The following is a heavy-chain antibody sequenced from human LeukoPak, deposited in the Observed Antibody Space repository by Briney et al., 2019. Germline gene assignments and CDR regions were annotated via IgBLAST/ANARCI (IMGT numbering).Heavy chain of an antibody. J-gene: IGHJ5*02. Sequence: PSETLSLTCAVYGGSFSGYYWSWIRQPPGKGLEWIGEINHSGSTNYNPSLKSRVTISVDTSKNQFSLKLSSVTAADTAVYYCARVRLEYSSSSEWFDPWGQGTLVTVSS. CDR3: ARVRLEYSSSSEWFDP. D-gene: IGHD6-6*01. CDR2: INHSGST. CDR1: GGSFSGYY. V-gene: IGHV4-34*01.